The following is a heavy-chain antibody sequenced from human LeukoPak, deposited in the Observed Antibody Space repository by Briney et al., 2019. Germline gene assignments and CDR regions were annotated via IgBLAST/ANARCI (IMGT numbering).Heavy chain of an antibody. D-gene: IGHD3-10*01. CDR3: ARGPPDFYNSGSYYNGYNWFDS. V-gene: IGHV4-61*02. CDR1: GGSISNGTSY. CDR2: IYSSGST. Sequence: KPSETLSLTCTVSGGSISNGTSYWTWIRQPAGKSLKWLGRIYSSGSTNNNPSLKSRVTISADTSKNQFSLTLTSVTAADTAVYYCARGPPDFYNSGSYYNGYNWFDSWGQGTLVTVSS. J-gene: IGHJ5*01.